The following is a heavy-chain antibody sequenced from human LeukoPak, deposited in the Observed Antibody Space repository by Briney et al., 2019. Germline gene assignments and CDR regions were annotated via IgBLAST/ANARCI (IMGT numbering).Heavy chain of an antibody. D-gene: IGHD3-22*01. J-gene: IGHJ5*02. CDR3: ARTKPMNYYDSSGLLDL. V-gene: IGHV4-39*01. Sequence: PSETLSLTCTVSGGSISSSSYYWGWIRQPPGKGLEWIGIIYYSGSTYYNPSLKSRVTISVDTSKNQFSLKLSSVTAADTAVYYCARTKPMNYYDSSGLLDLWGQGTLVTVSS. CDR1: GGSISSSSYY. CDR2: IYYSGST.